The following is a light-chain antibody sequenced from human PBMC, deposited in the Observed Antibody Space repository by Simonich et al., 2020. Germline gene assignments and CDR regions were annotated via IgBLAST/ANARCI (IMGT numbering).Light chain of an antibody. Sequence: DIVMTQTPLSLPVTPGEPASISCRSSQSLFDSDDGNTYLDWYLQKPGQSPQLLIYTISYRASGVPDRFSGSGSGTDFTLKISRVEAEDVGVYYCMQRIEFPYTFGQGTKLEIK. V-gene: IGKV2-40*01. CDR3: MQRIEFPYT. CDR2: TIS. CDR1: QSLFDSDDGNTY. J-gene: IGKJ2*01.